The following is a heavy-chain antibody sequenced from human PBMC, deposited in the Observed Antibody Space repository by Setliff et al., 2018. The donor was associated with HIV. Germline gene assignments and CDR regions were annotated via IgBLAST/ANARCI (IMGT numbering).Heavy chain of an antibody. V-gene: IGHV4-59*11. D-gene: IGHD4-17*01. Sequence: SETLSLTCTVSGPSINMHYWSWIRQSPGKAFEWIGYIYSTGSTNYNPSLQSRVTSSMVASRNQFSLKVTSVTAADTAVYYCAKGAGFYGDYTFDHWGQGRQVTVSS. J-gene: IGHJ4*02. CDR2: IYSTGST. CDR3: AKGAGFYGDYTFDH. CDR1: GPSINMHY.